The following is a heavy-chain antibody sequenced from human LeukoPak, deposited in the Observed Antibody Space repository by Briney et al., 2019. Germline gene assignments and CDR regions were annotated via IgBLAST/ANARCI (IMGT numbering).Heavy chain of an antibody. V-gene: IGHV4-59*08. Sequence: SETLSLTCAVSGDSIRSNYWSWIRQPPGKGLEWIGYVYNSKSTSYNPSLKSRVTISVDTSKNQFSLKLSSVTAADTAVYFCAKHRARWLLVDYWGQGSLVTVSS. CDR2: VYNSKST. CDR3: AKHRARWLLVDY. CDR1: GDSIRSNY. J-gene: IGHJ4*02. D-gene: IGHD3-9*01.